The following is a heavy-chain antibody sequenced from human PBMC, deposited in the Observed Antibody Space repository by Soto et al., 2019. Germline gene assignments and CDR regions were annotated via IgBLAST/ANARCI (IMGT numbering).Heavy chain of an antibody. J-gene: IGHJ4*02. V-gene: IGHV3-23*01. Sequence: GGSLRLSCAASGFTFSSYAMSWVRQAPGKGLEWVSAISGSGAGTYYADSVKGRFTISRDNSKNTLYLQMNSLRAEDTAVYYCAKDLTYDFWSGPEDYWGQGTLLTVSS. CDR3: AKDLTYDFWSGPEDY. CDR1: GFTFSSYA. D-gene: IGHD3-3*01. CDR2: ISGSGAGT.